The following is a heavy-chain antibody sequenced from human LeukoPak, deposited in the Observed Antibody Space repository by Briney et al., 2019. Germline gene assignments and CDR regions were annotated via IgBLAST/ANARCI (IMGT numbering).Heavy chain of an antibody. CDR3: AKARIAVAALDY. CDR2: ISWNSGSI. V-gene: IGHV3-9*01. CDR1: GFTFDDYA. J-gene: IGHJ4*02. D-gene: IGHD6-19*01. Sequence: PGRSLRLSCAASGFTFDDYAMHWVRQAPGKGLEWVPGISWNSGSIGYADSVKGRFTISRDNAKNSLYLQMNSLRAEDTALYYCAKARIAVAALDYWGQGTLVTVSS.